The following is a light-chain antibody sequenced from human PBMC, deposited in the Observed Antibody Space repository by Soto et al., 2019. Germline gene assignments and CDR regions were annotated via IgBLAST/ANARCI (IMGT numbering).Light chain of an antibody. CDR3: SSYRSSSTLYV. J-gene: IGLJ1*01. Sequence: QSALTQPASVSGSPGQSITISCTGTSSDIGGYKYVSWYQHHPGEAPKLMIYEVSNRPSGVSSRFSGSKSGNTASLTISGLQSEDAADYYCSSYRSSSTLYVFGTGTQLTVL. CDR1: SSDIGGYKY. V-gene: IGLV2-14*01. CDR2: EVS.